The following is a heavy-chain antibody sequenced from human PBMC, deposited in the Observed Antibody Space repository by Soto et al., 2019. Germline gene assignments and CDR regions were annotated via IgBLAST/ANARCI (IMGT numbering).Heavy chain of an antibody. CDR2: IYYSGST. Sequence: QVQLQESGPGLVKPSETLSLTCTVSGGSISSYYWSWTRQPPGKGLEWIGYIYYSGSTNYNPSLKSRVTISVDTSKNQFSLKLSSVTAADTAVYYCARNEYSSSSVYYYYYMDVWGKGTTVTVSS. CDR1: GGSISSYY. D-gene: IGHD6-6*01. V-gene: IGHV4-59*08. J-gene: IGHJ6*03. CDR3: ARNEYSSSSVYYYYYMDV.